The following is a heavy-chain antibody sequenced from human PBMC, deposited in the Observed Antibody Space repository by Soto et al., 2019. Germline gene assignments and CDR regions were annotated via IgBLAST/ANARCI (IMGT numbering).Heavy chain of an antibody. Sequence: QVQLVQSGAEVKKPGSSVKVSCKASGGTFSSYAISWVRQAPGQGLEWMGGIIPIFGTANYAQKFQGRVTITADESTSTAYMELGSLRSEETAGYFCARGRGTYYYDSSGYARLGVFDYWGQGTLVNVSS. CDR3: ARGRGTYYYDSSGYARLGVFDY. D-gene: IGHD3-22*01. CDR2: IIPIFGTA. J-gene: IGHJ4*02. V-gene: IGHV1-69*01. CDR1: GGTFSSYA.